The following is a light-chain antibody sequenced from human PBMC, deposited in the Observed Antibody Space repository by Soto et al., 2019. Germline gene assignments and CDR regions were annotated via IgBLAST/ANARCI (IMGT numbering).Light chain of an antibody. CDR1: QGIRSD. Sequence: DIQMTQSPSSLSASVGDRVTITCRASQGIRSDLGWFQQKPGKAPKRLIYTASSLQSGVPSRFSGSGSGTEFSLTISSLQPEDSATYYCLQHNTYPYTFGQGTKLDIK. J-gene: IGKJ2*01. CDR3: LQHNTYPYT. V-gene: IGKV1-17*01. CDR2: TAS.